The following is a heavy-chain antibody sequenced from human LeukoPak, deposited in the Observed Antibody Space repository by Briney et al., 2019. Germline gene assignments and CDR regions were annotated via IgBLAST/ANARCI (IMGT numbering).Heavy chain of an antibody. CDR1: GFTFSSYS. CDR3: ARIPSSPPDC. V-gene: IGHV3-21*01. CDR2: ISSSSSYI. Sequence: GGSLRPSCAASGFTFSSYSMNWVRQAPGKGLEWVSSISSSSSYIYYADSVKGRFTISRDNAKNSLYLQMNGLRAEDTAVYYCARIPSSPPDCWGQGTLVTVSS. D-gene: IGHD6-13*01. J-gene: IGHJ4*02.